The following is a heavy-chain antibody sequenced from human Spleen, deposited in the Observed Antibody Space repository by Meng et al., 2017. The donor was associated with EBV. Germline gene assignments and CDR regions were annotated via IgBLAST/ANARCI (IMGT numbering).Heavy chain of an antibody. J-gene: IGHJ5*02. CDR2: IYHSGRS. D-gene: IGHD2/OR15-2a*01. Sequence: QVQWQGSGPGRVEPSGTLSLTCAVSGGSSSSSDWWSWVRQSPEKGLEWIGEIYHSGRSNYNPSLKSRVTMSVNKSKNQFSLNLSSVTAADTAVYYCARWRRNSRNYLAGFDPWGQGTLVTVSS. CDR1: GGSSSSSDW. V-gene: IGHV4-4*02. CDR3: ARWRRNSRNYLAGFDP.